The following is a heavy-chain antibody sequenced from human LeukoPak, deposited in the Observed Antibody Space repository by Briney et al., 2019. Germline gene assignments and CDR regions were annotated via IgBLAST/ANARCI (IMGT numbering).Heavy chain of an antibody. V-gene: IGHV4-59*11. CDR3: ATGYSTYYYYYAMDV. J-gene: IGHJ6*04. D-gene: IGHD1-26*01. CDR2: IYYSGST. CDR1: GASISSHY. Sequence: SENLSLTCTVSGASISSHYWSWIRQPPGKGLEWIGYIYYSGSTNYNPSLKSRVTISLDTSKTQFSLKLSSVTAADTAVYYCATGYSTYYYYYAMDVWGKGTTVTVSS.